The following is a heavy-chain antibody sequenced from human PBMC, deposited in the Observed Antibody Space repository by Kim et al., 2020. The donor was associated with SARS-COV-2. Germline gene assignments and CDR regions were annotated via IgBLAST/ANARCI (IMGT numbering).Heavy chain of an antibody. CDR1: GYTFTSYA. V-gene: IGHV1-3*01. CDR3: TRVCDSTSCYPFTMPEGYGAFDT. J-gene: IGHJ3*02. D-gene: IGHD2-2*01. CDR2: INAVNGNT. Sequence: ASVKVSCKASGYTFTSYAMHWVLQAPGQRLEWMGWINAVNGNTKYSQKFQGRGTITRDTSPSTAYMELSSMRSEDTAVYDCTRVCDSTSCYPFTMPEGYGAFDTRGQGTMVTVSS.